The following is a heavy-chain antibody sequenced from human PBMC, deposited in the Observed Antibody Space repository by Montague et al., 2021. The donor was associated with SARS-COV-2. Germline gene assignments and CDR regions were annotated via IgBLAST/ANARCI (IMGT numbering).Heavy chain of an antibody. V-gene: IGHV4-59*07. CDR1: GGSKSTFD. Sequence: SDTLSLTCTVSGGSKSTFDWSRIRQSPERGLEWIGTIYYSGTANYNPSLLCRLAMSLQTSQQQLSLEMRYVTAADTAIYYCARMYMHYFDTSNSRRGGLDVWGQGTTVIVSS. CDR3: ARMYMHYFDTSNSRRGGLDV. D-gene: IGHD3-22*01. CDR2: IYYSGTA. J-gene: IGHJ6*02.